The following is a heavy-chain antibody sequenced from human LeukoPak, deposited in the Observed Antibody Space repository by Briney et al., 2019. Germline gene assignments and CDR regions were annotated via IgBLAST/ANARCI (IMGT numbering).Heavy chain of an antibody. CDR2: INHSGST. CDR3: ARSPDSSGYYYVV. CDR1: GGSFSGYY. Sequence: PSETLSLTCAVYGGSFSGYYWSWIRQPPGKGLEWIGEINHSGSTNYNPSLKSRVTISVDTSKNQFSLKLSSVTAADTAVYYCARSPDSSGYYYVVWGQGTLVTVSS. J-gene: IGHJ4*02. V-gene: IGHV4-34*01. D-gene: IGHD3-22*01.